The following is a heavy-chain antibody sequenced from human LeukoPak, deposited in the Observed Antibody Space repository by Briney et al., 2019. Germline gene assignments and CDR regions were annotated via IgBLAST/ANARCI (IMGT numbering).Heavy chain of an antibody. D-gene: IGHD3-3*01. CDR3: ARLNYDFWSGVWEGYYMDV. Sequence: PGGSLRLSCAASGFTFSSYWMTWVRQAPGKGLEWVANIREDGSEKYYVDSVKGRFTVSRDNAKNSLYLQVNSLRAEDTAVYYCARLNYDFWSGVWEGYYMDVWGKGTTVTASS. CDR1: GFTFSSYW. J-gene: IGHJ6*03. V-gene: IGHV3-7*01. CDR2: IREDGSEK.